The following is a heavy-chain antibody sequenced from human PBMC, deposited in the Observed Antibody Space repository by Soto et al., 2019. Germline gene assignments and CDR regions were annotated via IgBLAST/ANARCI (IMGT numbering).Heavy chain of an antibody. CDR3: SRDGKVRGVRSYDYYGMDV. D-gene: IGHD3-10*01. CDR1: GYTFTSYG. CDR2: ISAYNGNT. V-gene: IGHV1-18*01. J-gene: IGHJ6*02. Sequence: QVQLVQSGAEVKKPGASVKVSCKASGYTFTSYGISWVRQAPGQGLEWMGWISAYNGNTNYAQKLQVRVTMPTDTSTSTAYMELRSLRTAYTAVYYCSRDGKVRGVRSYDYYGMDVWGQGTTVTVSS.